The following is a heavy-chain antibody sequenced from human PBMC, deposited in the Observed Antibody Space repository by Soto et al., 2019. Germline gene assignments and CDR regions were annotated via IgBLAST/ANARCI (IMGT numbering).Heavy chain of an antibody. V-gene: IGHV5-51*01. CDR2: IYPGDSDT. Sequence: PXDSLNVNWQSPGYRFTSYGIGLVLQMHGKGLEWMGIIYPGDSDTRYSPSFQGQVTISADKSISTAYLQWSSLKASDTPMYYSSRPSYYYYGMDVCGQRTTVTVSS. CDR3: SRPSYYYYGMDV. J-gene: IGHJ6*02. CDR1: GYRFTSYG.